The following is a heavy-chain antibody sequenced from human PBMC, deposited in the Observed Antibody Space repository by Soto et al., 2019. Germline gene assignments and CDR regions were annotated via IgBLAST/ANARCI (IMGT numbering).Heavy chain of an antibody. J-gene: IGHJ4*02. Sequence: SETLSLTCTVSGGSISSYYWSWIRQPPGKGLEWIGYIYYSGSTNYNPSLKSRVTISVDTSKNQFSLKLSSVTAADTAVYYCARAKEAHGFDNGGRETLVTVSS. CDR3: ARAKEAHGFDN. V-gene: IGHV4-59*08. CDR1: GGSISSYY. CDR2: IYYSGST. D-gene: IGHD4-17*01.